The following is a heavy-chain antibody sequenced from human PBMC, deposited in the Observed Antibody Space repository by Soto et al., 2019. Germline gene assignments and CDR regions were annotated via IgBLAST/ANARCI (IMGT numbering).Heavy chain of an antibody. CDR1: GYTFTSYG. Sequence: ASVKVSCKASGYTFTSYGISWVRQAPGQGLEWMGWISAYNGNTNYAQKLQGRVTMTTDTPTSTAYMELRSLRSDDTAGYYCARGFDIVVVPAATNYYYYGMDVWGQGTTVTVSS. J-gene: IGHJ6*02. CDR2: ISAYNGNT. CDR3: ARGFDIVVVPAATNYYYYGMDV. V-gene: IGHV1-18*01. D-gene: IGHD2-2*01.